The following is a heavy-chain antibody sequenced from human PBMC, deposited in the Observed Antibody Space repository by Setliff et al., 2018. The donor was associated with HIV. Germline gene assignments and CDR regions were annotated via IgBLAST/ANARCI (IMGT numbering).Heavy chain of an antibody. Sequence: PSETLSLTCTVSGGSFTSRSYYWGWIRQPPGKGLEWIGSIFYSGITYYNPSLKSRVTISVDTSKNQFSLNLTSVTAADTAVYYCARGGGYDRSGYYPFDYWGQGTPVTAPQ. D-gene: IGHD3-22*01. CDR1: GGSFTSRSYY. J-gene: IGHJ4*02. CDR2: IFYSGIT. V-gene: IGHV4-39*01. CDR3: ARGGGYDRSGYYPFDY.